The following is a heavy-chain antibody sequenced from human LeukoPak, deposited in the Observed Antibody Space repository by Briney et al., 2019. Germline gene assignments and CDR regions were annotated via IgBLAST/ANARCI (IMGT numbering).Heavy chain of an antibody. Sequence: SETLSLTCAVYGESFSGYYWSWIRQPPGKGLEWIGEINHSGSTNYNPSLKSRVTTSVDTSKNQFSLKLSSVTAADTAVYYCAREVWGKKRYDYWGQGTLVTVSS. CDR3: AREVWGKKRYDY. V-gene: IGHV4-34*01. J-gene: IGHJ4*02. CDR2: INHSGST. D-gene: IGHD3-16*01. CDR1: GESFSGYY.